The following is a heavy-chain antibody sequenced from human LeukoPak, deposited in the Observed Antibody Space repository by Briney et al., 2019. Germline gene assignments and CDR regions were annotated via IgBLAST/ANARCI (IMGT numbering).Heavy chain of an antibody. D-gene: IGHD4-17*01. CDR3: AKDRVRGDYIYDY. CDR2: ISSSSSYI. Sequence: NPGGSLRLSCAASGFTFSSYSMNWVRQAPGKGLEWVSSISSSSSYIYYADSVKGRFTISRDNAKNSLYLQMNSLRAEDTAVYYCAKDRVRGDYIYDYWGQGTLVTVSS. J-gene: IGHJ4*02. V-gene: IGHV3-21*01. CDR1: GFTFSSYS.